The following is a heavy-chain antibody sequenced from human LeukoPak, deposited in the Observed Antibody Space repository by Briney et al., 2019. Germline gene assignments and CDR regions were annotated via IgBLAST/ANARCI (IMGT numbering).Heavy chain of an antibody. CDR2: ISGSGGST. J-gene: IGHJ4*02. Sequence: GGSLRLSCAASGFTFSSYAMSWFRQAPGKGLEWVSAISGSGGSTYSADSVKGRFTISRDNSKNTLYLQMNSLRAEDTAVYYCAKELSVTPVFTIDYWGQGTLVTVSS. CDR1: GFTFSSYA. D-gene: IGHD4-17*01. V-gene: IGHV3-23*01. CDR3: AKELSVTPVFTIDY.